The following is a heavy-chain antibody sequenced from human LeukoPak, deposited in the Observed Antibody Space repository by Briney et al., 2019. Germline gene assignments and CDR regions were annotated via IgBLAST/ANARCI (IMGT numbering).Heavy chain of an antibody. J-gene: IGHJ4*02. CDR3: ARLLSGWYLADY. V-gene: IGHV3-48*01. Sequence: SGGSLRLSCAASGFTFSSYAMNWVRQAPGKGLEWVSYISSSSTIIYNADSVKGRFTISRDNAKSSLYLQMNSLRAEDTAIYYCARLLSGWYLADYWGQGTLVTVSS. CDR2: ISSSSTII. CDR1: GFTFSSYA. D-gene: IGHD6-19*01.